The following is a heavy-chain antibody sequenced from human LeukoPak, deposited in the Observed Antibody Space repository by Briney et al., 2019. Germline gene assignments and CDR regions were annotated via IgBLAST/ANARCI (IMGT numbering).Heavy chain of an antibody. CDR3: ARLYYYDSSGYPNWFDP. Sequence: SETLSLTCTVSGGSISSYYWSWIRQPPGKGLEWIGYIYTSGSTNYNPSLKSRVTILVDTSKNQFSLKLSSVTAADTAVYYCARLYYYDSSGYPNWFDPWGQGTLVTVSS. CDR2: IYTSGST. J-gene: IGHJ5*02. D-gene: IGHD3-22*01. V-gene: IGHV4-4*09. CDR1: GGSISSYY.